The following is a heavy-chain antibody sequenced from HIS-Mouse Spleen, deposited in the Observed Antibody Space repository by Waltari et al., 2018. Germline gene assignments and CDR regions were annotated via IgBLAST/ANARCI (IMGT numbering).Heavy chain of an antibody. Sequence: QVQLQQWGAGLWKPSETMSLTCPVHGGSFSGYFWSWIRQPPGKGPEWIGEINHSGSTNYNPSLKSRVTISVDTSKNQFSLKLSSVTAADTAVYYCASPFYDSSGYAFDIWGQGTMVTVSS. V-gene: IGHV4-34*01. CDR2: INHSGST. CDR3: ASPFYDSSGYAFDI. J-gene: IGHJ3*02. D-gene: IGHD3-22*01. CDR1: GGSFSGYF.